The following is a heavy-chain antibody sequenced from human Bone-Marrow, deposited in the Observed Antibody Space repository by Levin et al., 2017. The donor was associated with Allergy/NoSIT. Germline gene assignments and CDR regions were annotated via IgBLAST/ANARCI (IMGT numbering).Heavy chain of an antibody. J-gene: IGHJ6*02. D-gene: IGHD5-18*01. Sequence: GESLKISCEGSGFTFSNYAMNWVRQAPGKGLEWAAVVSYDERNKIYAESVRGRFTISRDNSKNSLYLEMSSLRVEDSAVYYCARATRGGIQVGYYGMDVWGQGTTVTVSS. CDR2: VSYDERNK. CDR3: ARATRGGIQVGYYGMDV. V-gene: IGHV3-30*04. CDR1: GFTFSNYA.